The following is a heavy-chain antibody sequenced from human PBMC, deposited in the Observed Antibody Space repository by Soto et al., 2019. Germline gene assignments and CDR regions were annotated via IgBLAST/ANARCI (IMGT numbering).Heavy chain of an antibody. Sequence: PSETLSLTCTVSGGSISSYYWSWIRQPAGKGLEWIGRIYTSGSTNYNPSLKSRVTMSVDTSKNQFSLKLSSVTAADTAMYYCARVPRLRFLEWGGDRLYGMDVWGQGTTVTVSS. D-gene: IGHD3-3*01. V-gene: IGHV4-4*07. CDR1: GGSISSYY. CDR3: ARVPRLRFLEWGGDRLYGMDV. J-gene: IGHJ6*02. CDR2: IYTSGST.